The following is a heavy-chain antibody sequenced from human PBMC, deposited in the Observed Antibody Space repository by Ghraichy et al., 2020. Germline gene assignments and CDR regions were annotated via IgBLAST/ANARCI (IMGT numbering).Heavy chain of an antibody. Sequence: SETLSLTCTVSGYSISSGYYWGWIRQPPGKGLEWIGSIYHSGSTYYNPSLKSRVTISVDTSKNQFSLKLSSVTAADTAVYYCARDPDQKLFDYWGQGTLVTVSS. V-gene: IGHV4-38-2*02. CDR3: ARDPDQKLFDY. J-gene: IGHJ4*02. D-gene: IGHD1-26*01. CDR2: IYHSGST. CDR1: GYSISSGYY.